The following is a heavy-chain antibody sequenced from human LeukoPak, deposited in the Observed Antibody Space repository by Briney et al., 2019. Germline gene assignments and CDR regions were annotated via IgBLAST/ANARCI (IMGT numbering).Heavy chain of an antibody. CDR2: INPNSADT. CDR3: ARDLRYSSGWSASGMDV. J-gene: IGHJ6*03. V-gene: IGHV1-2*02. CDR1: GYTFTDYY. Sequence: ASVKLSCKASGYTFTDYYMHWVRQAPGQGLEWMGWINPNSADTNYAQKFQGRVTMTRDTSISTAYLDLSRLRSDDTAVYYCARDLRYSSGWSASGMDVWGKGTTVTISS. D-gene: IGHD6-19*01.